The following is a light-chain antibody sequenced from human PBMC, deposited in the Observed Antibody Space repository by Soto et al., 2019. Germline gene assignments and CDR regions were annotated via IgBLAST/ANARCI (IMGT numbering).Light chain of an antibody. J-gene: IGKJ4*01. Sequence: EIVMTQSPATLSVSPGERATPSCRASQSVSSNLAWYQQKPGQAPRLLIYGASTRATGIPARFSGSGSGTEFTLTISSLQSEDFAVYYCQQYNNWPLALTFGGGTKVDIK. V-gene: IGKV3-15*01. CDR2: GAS. CDR1: QSVSSN. CDR3: QQYNNWPLALT.